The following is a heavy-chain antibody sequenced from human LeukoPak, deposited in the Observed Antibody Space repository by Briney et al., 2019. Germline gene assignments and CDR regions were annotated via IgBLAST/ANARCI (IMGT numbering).Heavy chain of an antibody. CDR3: ARARGTIPFYYYYMDV. Sequence: ASVKVSCKASGYTFTGYYMHWVRQAPGQGLEWMGWINPNSGGTNYAQKFQGRVTMTRDTSINTAYMELSRLRSDDTAVYYCARARGTIPFYYYYMDVWGKGTTVTVSS. D-gene: IGHD3-16*01. V-gene: IGHV1-2*02. CDR2: INPNSGGT. J-gene: IGHJ6*03. CDR1: GYTFTGYY.